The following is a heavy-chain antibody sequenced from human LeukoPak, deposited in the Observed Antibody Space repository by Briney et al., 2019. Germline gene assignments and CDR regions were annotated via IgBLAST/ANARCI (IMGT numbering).Heavy chain of an antibody. V-gene: IGHV3-23*01. CDR2: ISGSGGST. D-gene: IGHD2-2*01. CDR1: GFTFSSYA. CDR3: AKESTGVVVPDNYDYYYMDV. Sequence: GGSLRSSCAASGFTFSSYAMMWVGQAPGKGLEWVSAISGSGGSTYYADSVKGRFTISRDNSKNTLYLQRNSLRAEDTAVYYCAKESTGVVVPDNYDYYYMDVWGKGTTVTVSS. J-gene: IGHJ6*03.